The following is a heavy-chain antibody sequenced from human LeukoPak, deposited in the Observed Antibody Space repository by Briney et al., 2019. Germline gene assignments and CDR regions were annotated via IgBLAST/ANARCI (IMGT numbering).Heavy chain of an antibody. CDR3: ARGGPVVVPATIPNPFDY. D-gene: IGHD2-2*01. Sequence: ASVKVSCKASGYTFTGYYMHWVRLAPGQGLEWMGWINPNSGGTDYARKFQGRVTMTRDTSISTAYMELTRLRSDDTAVYYCARGGPVVVPATIPNPFDYWGQGTLVTVSS. J-gene: IGHJ4*02. CDR1: GYTFTGYY. V-gene: IGHV1-2*02. CDR2: INPNSGGT.